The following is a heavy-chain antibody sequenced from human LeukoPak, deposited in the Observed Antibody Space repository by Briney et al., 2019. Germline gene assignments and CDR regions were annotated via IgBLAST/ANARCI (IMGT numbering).Heavy chain of an antibody. CDR1: GFTFSDYY. CDR3: ARGEYYDTSVSPLDV. V-gene: IGHV3-11*04. D-gene: IGHD3-22*01. Sequence: GGSLRLSCAASGFTFSDYYMSWIRQAPGKGLEWVSYISSSGSTIYYADSVKGRFTISRDNAKNSLYLQMNSLRAEDTAVYYCARGEYYDTSVSPLDVWGKGTTVTVSS. CDR2: ISSSGSTI. J-gene: IGHJ6*04.